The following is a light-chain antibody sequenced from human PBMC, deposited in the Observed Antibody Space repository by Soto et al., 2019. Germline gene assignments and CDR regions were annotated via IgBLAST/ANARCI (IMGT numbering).Light chain of an antibody. CDR2: DVS. V-gene: IGLV2-14*03. J-gene: IGLJ1*01. CDR3: SSYTSSSLYV. CDR1: SSDVGGYNY. Sequence: QSALTQPASVSGSPGQSITISCTGTSSDVGGYNYVSWYQQHPGKAPKLMIYDVSNRPSGVSNRFSGSKSGNTASLTISGLPAEDEAAYYCSSYTSSSLYVFGTGTKLTVL.